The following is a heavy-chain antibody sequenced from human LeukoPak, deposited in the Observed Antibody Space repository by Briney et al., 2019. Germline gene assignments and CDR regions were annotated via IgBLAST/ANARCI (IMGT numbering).Heavy chain of an antibody. Sequence: SETLSLICTVSGGSISSYYWSWIRQPPGKGLEWIGYIYYSGSTNYNPSLKSRVTISVDTSKNQFSLKLSSVTAADTAVYYCARHRYPGHYYDSSGYFDYWGQGTLVTVSS. CDR1: GGSISSYY. CDR2: IYYSGST. J-gene: IGHJ4*02. D-gene: IGHD3-22*01. CDR3: ARHRYPGHYYDSSGYFDY. V-gene: IGHV4-59*08.